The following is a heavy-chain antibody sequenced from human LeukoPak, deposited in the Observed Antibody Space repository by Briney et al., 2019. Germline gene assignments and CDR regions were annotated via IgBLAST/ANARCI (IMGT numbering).Heavy chain of an antibody. CDR1: GFTFSSYG. D-gene: IGHD6-13*01. V-gene: IGHV3-30*18. Sequence: GGSLRLSCAASGFTFSSYGMHWVRQAPGKGLEWVAVISYDGSNKYYADSVKGRFTISRDNSKNTLYLQMNSLRAEDTAVYYCAKVAGIAAAHYYFDYWGQGTLVTVSS. J-gene: IGHJ4*02. CDR2: ISYDGSNK. CDR3: AKVAGIAAAHYYFDY.